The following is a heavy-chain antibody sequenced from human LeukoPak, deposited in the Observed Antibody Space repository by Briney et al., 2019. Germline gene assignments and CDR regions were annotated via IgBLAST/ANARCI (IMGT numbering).Heavy chain of an antibody. CDR2: ISAYNGNT. Sequence: ASVKVSCKASGGTFSSYGISWVRQAPGQGLEWMGWISAYNGNTNYAQKLQGRVTMTTDTSTSTAYMELRSLRSDDTAVYYCARDSSKIAVASTFDYWGQGTLVTVSS. J-gene: IGHJ4*02. D-gene: IGHD6-19*01. CDR1: GGTFSSYG. V-gene: IGHV1-18*01. CDR3: ARDSSKIAVASTFDY.